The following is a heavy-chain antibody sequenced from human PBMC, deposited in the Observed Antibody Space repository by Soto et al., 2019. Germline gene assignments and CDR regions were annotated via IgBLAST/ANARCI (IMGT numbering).Heavy chain of an antibody. CDR3: AKEARTLGYCSSTSCYGSGSYYDY. CDR2: ISGSGGST. Sequence: GGSLRLSCAASGFTFSSYAMSWVRQAPGKGLEWVSAISGSGGSTYYADSVKGRFTISRDNSKNTLYLQMNSLRAEDTAVYYCAKEARTLGYCSSTSCYGSGSYYDYWGQGTLVTVSS. CDR1: GFTFSSYA. J-gene: IGHJ4*02. D-gene: IGHD2-2*01. V-gene: IGHV3-23*01.